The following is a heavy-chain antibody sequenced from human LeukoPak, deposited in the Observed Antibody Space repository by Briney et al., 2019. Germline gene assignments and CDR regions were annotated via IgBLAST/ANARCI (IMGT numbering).Heavy chain of an antibody. V-gene: IGHV1-2*02. CDR3: ARGRFRYYYGSGSYAETLYYYYYMDV. Sequence: GASVKVSCKASGYIFTGYYMHWVRQAPGQGLEWMGWINPNSGATNYAQKFQGRVTMTRDTSISTAYMELSSLRSEDTAVYYCARGRFRYYYGSGSYAETLYYYYYMDVWGKGTTVTVSS. CDR2: INPNSGAT. J-gene: IGHJ6*03. D-gene: IGHD3-10*01. CDR1: GYIFTGYY.